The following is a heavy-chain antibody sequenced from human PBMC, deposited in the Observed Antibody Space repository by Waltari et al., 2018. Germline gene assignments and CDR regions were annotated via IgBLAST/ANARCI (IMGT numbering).Heavy chain of an antibody. CDR3: ARDTGRLWFGEYDAFDI. CDR2: IIPICVTA. Sequence: QVQLVQSGAEVKKPGSSVKVSCKASGGTFSSYAISWVRQAPGQGLEWMGGIIPICVTANYAQKFQGRVTITADKSTSTAYMELSSLRSEDTAVYYCARDTGRLWFGEYDAFDIWGQGTMVTVSS. CDR1: GGTFSSYA. D-gene: IGHD3-10*01. V-gene: IGHV1-69*14. J-gene: IGHJ3*02.